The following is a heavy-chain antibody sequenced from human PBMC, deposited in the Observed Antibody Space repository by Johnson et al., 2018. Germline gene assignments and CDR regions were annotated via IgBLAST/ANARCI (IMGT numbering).Heavy chain of an antibody. J-gene: IGHJ6*02. CDR1: GFIFRNYA. D-gene: IGHD3-3*01. CDR3: AKNRTSIFARDGMDV. Sequence: QVQLVQSGGGVVQPGRSLRLSCVVSGFIFRNYAMHWVRQAPGKGLEWAAIISLDGNTKYYVDSVKGRVTISRDSSKNTLYLQMNSLRGEDTAVYYCAKNRTSIFARDGMDVWGQVATVTVSS. V-gene: IGHV3-30*18. CDR2: ISLDGNTK.